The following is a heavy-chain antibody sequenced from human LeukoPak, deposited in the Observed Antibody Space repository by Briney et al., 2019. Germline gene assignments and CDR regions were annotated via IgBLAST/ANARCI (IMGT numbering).Heavy chain of an antibody. CDR3: ARNQIMGATRSPFDC. J-gene: IGHJ4*02. D-gene: IGHD1-26*01. CDR2: IYPGDSDT. CDR1: GYIFNNYW. V-gene: IGHV5-51*01. Sequence: GESLKISCKGSGYIFNNYWIGWVRQMPGRGLEWMGIIYPGDSDTRYSPSFQGQVTISADKSINTAYLQWSSLKASDTAMYYCARNQIMGATRSPFDCWGQGTLVTVSS.